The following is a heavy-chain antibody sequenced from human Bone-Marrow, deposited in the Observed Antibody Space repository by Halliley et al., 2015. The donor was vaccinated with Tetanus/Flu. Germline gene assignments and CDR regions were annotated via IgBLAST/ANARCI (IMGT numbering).Heavy chain of an antibody. CDR2: ISRGAGDYI. D-gene: IGHD6-13*01. J-gene: IGHJ4*02. CDR3: ARMPRRGAPGTHYFDV. V-gene: IGHV3-23*01. Sequence: SLRLSCAASGFTFTTDDMGWVRQAPGKGLEWVSAISRGAGDYIYYADSVQGRFIISKDNSRNTLYLQMNSLRAQDTASYYCARMPRRGAPGTHYFDVWGQGTLVTVSS. CDR1: GFTFTTDD.